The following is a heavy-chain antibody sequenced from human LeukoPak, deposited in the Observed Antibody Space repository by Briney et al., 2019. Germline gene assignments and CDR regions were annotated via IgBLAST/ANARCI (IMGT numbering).Heavy chain of an antibody. CDR2: IHTYNGHT. D-gene: IGHD3-16*02. CDR1: GYTFNSYG. V-gene: IGHV1-18*01. Sequence: GASVKVSCKSSGYTFNSYGITWVRQAPGQGLEWMGWIHTYNGHTNYAQKLQGRVTMTTDTSTSTAYMELSRLRSDDTAVYYCARDSLWFESWGQGTLVTVSS. CDR3: ARDSLWFES. J-gene: IGHJ5*02.